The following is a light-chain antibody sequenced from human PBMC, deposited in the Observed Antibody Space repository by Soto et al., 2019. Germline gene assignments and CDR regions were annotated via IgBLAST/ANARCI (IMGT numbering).Light chain of an antibody. CDR3: SSYTGSSTLYV. CDR2: EVS. Sequence: SVLTQPASVSGSPGQSITISCTGTSSDVGYYNYVSWYQQHPGKPPKLMIYEVSKRPSGVSNRFSGSKSGNTASLTISGLQAEDEADYYCSSYTGSSTLYVFGTGTKVTVL. J-gene: IGLJ1*01. V-gene: IGLV2-14*01. CDR1: SSDVGYYNY.